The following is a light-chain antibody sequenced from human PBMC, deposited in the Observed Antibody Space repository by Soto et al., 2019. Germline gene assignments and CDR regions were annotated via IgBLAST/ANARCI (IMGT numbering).Light chain of an antibody. J-gene: IGKJ1*01. CDR3: QQYNNWPRT. Sequence: EIVMTQSPATLSVSPGERATLSCRASQSVSSNLAWYQQQPGQAPRLLIYGASTRATGIPARFSGSGSATEFTLTISSLQSEDFAVYYCQQYNNWPRTFGQGTKVEIK. CDR1: QSVSSN. CDR2: GAS. V-gene: IGKV3-15*01.